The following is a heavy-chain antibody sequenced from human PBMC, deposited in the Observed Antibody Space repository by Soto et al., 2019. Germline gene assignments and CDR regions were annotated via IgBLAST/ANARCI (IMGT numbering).Heavy chain of an antibody. CDR2: IYDGGST. CDR3: ARGPSGDKVDD. J-gene: IGHJ1*01. CDR1: GDSISNGNYC. V-gene: IGHV4-30-4*01. Sequence: QVQLQESGPGLVKPSQTLSLTCTVSGDSISNGNYCWSWIRQPPDKGLEGIGHIYDGGSTYNNPSLTSRVTISVATSKNQFSLQLRSVSAADTDDYYCARGPSGDKVDDWGQGTLVNVSS.